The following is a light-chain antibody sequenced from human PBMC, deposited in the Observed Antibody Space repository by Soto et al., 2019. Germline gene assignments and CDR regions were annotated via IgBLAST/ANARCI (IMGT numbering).Light chain of an antibody. CDR3: QQFGAWPYT. J-gene: IGKJ2*01. CDR1: QGINNN. V-gene: IGKV3-15*01. Sequence: EIVMTQSPATLSVSPGDRATLSCRASQGINNNLAWYQQKPGQAPRLLIYGASTSASGIPARLSGSGSGTEFTLTISSLQSEDFALYYCQQFGAWPYTFGQGTKLQIK. CDR2: GAS.